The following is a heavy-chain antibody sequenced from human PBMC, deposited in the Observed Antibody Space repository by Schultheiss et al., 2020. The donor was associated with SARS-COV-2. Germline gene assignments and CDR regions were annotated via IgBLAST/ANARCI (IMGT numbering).Heavy chain of an antibody. V-gene: IGHV4-59*01. CDR1: GGSISSYY. CDR2: IYYSGST. D-gene: IGHD2-8*01. CDR3: ARESCTSGVCYIDY. J-gene: IGHJ4*02. Sequence: SETLSLTCTVSGGSISSYYWSWIRQPPGKGLEWIGYIYYSGSTNYNPSLRGRVTISVDTSKNQFSLKLSSVTAADTAVYYCARESCTSGVCYIDYRGQGTLVTVSS.